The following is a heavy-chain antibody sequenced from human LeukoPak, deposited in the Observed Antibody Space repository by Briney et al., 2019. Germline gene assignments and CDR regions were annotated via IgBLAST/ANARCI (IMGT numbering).Heavy chain of an antibody. CDR3: ARGLRTVYDFWSGYYSEGDY. Sequence: GASVKVSCKASGGTFSSYAISWVRQAPGQGLEWMGRIIPILGIANYVQKFQGRVTMTRNTYISTAYMELSSLRSEDTAVYYCARGLRTVYDFWSGYYSEGDYWGQGTLVTVSS. CDR2: IIPILGIA. CDR1: GGTFSSYA. J-gene: IGHJ4*02. D-gene: IGHD3-3*01. V-gene: IGHV1-69*04.